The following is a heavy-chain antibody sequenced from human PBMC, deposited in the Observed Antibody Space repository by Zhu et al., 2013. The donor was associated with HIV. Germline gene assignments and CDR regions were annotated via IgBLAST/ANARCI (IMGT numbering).Heavy chain of an antibody. J-gene: IGHJ6*02. CDR1: GGTFSSYA. V-gene: IGHV1-69*01. CDR2: IIPIFGTA. D-gene: IGHD2-2*01. Sequence: QVQLVQSGAEVKKPGSSVKVSCKASGGTFSSYAISWVRQAPGQGLEWMGGIIPIFGTANYAQKFQGRVTITADESTSTAYMELSSLRSEDTAVYYCARSHNRDIVVVPAATLLWYYYYYYGMDVWGQGTTVTVSS. CDR3: ARSHNRDIVVVPAATLLWYYYYYYGMDV.